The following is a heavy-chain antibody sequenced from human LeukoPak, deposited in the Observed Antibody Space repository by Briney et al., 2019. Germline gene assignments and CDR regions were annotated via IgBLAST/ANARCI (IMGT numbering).Heavy chain of an antibody. D-gene: IGHD3-3*01. J-gene: IGHJ4*02. CDR3: ARDIDDFWSGYPYYFDY. CDR2: ISAYNGNT. CDR1: GYTFTGYY. V-gene: IGHV1-18*04. Sequence: ASVKVSCKASGYTFTGYYMHWVRQAPGQGLEWMGWISAYNGNTNYAQKLQGRVTMTTDTSTSTAYMELRSLRSDDTAVYYCARDIDDFWSGYPYYFDYWGQGTLVTVSS.